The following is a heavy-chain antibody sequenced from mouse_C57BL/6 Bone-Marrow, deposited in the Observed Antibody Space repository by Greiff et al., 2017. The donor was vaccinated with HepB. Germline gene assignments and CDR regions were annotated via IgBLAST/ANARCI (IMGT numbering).Heavy chain of an antibody. Sequence: VQLQQPGAELVKPGASVKLSCKASGYTFTSYWMHWVKQRPGQGLEWIGMIHPNSGSTNYNEKFKSKATLTVDKSSSTAYMQLSSLTSEDSAVYYCATDPITTVVATNAMDYWGQGTSVTVSS. CDR1: GYTFTSYW. V-gene: IGHV1-64*01. CDR3: ATDPITTVVATNAMDY. J-gene: IGHJ4*01. CDR2: IHPNSGST. D-gene: IGHD1-1*01.